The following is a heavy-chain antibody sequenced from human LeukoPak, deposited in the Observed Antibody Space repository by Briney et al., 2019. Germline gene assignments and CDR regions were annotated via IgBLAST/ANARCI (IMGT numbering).Heavy chain of an antibody. D-gene: IGHD6-6*01. V-gene: IGHV3-74*01. CDR2: INSDGSST. Sequence: PSGGSLRLSCAASGFIFSRYWMHWVRQAPGKGLVWVSRINSDGSSTSYADSVKGRFTISRDNAKNTLYLHMNSLRAEHTAIYYCARALGSVADFWGRGTMVTVSS. J-gene: IGHJ4*02. CDR1: GFIFSRYW. CDR3: ARALGSVADF.